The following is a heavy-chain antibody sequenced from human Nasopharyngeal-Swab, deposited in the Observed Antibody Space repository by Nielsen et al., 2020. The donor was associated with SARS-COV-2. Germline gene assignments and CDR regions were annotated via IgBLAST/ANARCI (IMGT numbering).Heavy chain of an antibody. V-gene: IGHV7-4-1*02. D-gene: IGHD3-9*01. CDR1: GYTFTGYA. J-gene: IGHJ6*02. CDR3: ARDPPPPYYDILTGYYRGYYGMDV. Sequence: ASVKVSCKASGYTFTGYAMNWVRQAPGQGLEWMGWINTNTGNPTYAQGFTGRFVFSLDTSVSTAYLQISSLKAEDTAVYYCARDPPPPYYDILTGYYRGYYGMDVWGQGTTVTVSS. CDR2: INTNTGNP.